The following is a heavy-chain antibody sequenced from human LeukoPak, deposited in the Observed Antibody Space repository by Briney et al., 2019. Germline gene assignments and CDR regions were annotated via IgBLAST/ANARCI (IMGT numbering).Heavy chain of an antibody. CDR1: GGSISSSSYY. J-gene: IGHJ6*02. CDR2: IYYSGST. CDR3: ARRGYDNYYYGMDV. D-gene: IGHD5-12*01. Sequence: SETLSLTCTVSGGSISSSSYYWGWIRQPPGKGLEWIGSIYYSGSTYYNPSLKSRVTISVDTSKHQFSLKLSSVTAADTAVYYCARRGYDNYYYGMDVWGQGTTVTVSS. V-gene: IGHV4-39*01.